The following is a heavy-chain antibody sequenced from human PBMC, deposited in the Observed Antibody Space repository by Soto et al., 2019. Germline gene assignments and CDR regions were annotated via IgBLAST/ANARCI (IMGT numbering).Heavy chain of an antibody. D-gene: IGHD6-6*01. V-gene: IGHV3-15*01. CDR1: GFTFSNAW. CDR3: TTGSTSTKNY. CDR2: IKSKTDGGTT. J-gene: IGHJ4*02. Sequence: GGSLRLSCAASGFTFSNAWLSWVRQAPGKGLEWVGRIKSKTDGGTTDYTAPVKGRFTISRDDSKNTLYLQTNSLKIEDTAVYYCTTGSTSTKNYWGQGTLVTVSS.